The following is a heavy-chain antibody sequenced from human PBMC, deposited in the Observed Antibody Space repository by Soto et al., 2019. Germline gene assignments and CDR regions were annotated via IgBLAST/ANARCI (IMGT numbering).Heavy chain of an antibody. CDR3: AKDSTIFGVVSHFDY. J-gene: IGHJ4*02. CDR2: ISGSGGST. D-gene: IGHD3-3*01. CDR1: GFTFSSDA. Sequence: VGSLRLSCAASGFTFSSDAMSWVRQAPGKGLEWVSAISGSGGSTYYADSVKGRFTISRDNSKNTLYLQMNSLRAEDTAVYYCAKDSTIFGVVSHFDYWGQGTLVTVSS. V-gene: IGHV3-23*01.